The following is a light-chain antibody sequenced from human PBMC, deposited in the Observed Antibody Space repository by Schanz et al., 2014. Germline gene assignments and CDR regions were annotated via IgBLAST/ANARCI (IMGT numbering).Light chain of an antibody. CDR2: DVS. J-gene: IGLJ3*02. CDR3: CSYAGGXTWF. CDR1: SGDVGEYNY. V-gene: IGLV2-11*01. Sequence: QSVLTQPRSMSGSPGQSVTISCTGTSGDVGEYNYVSWFQQYPGKAPKLMIYDVSTRPLGVPDRFSGSKSGITASLTISGLQAEDEADYYCCSYAGGXTWFFGGGTXLTVL.